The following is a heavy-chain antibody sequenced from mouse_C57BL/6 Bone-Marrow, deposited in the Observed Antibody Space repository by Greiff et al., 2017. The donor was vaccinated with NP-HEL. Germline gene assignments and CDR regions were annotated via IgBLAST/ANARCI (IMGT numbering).Heavy chain of an antibody. J-gene: IGHJ2*01. CDR1: GFTFSSYA. CDR2: ISSGGDYI. V-gene: IGHV5-9-1*02. CDR3: TRETTASRDYYFDY. D-gene: IGHD1-2*01. Sequence: EVHLVESGEGLVKPGGSLKLSCAASGFTFSSYAMSWVRQTPEKRLEWVAYISSGGDYIYYADTVKGRFTISRDNARNTLYLQMSSLKSEDTAMYYCTRETTASRDYYFDYWGQGTTLTVSS.